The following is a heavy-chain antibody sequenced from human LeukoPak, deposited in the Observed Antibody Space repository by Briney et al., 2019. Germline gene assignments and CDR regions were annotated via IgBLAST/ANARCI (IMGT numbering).Heavy chain of an antibody. Sequence: SGTLSLTCAVSGGSISSKNWWSWVRQPPGKGLEWIGEIHHSGSTNYKPSLKSRVTMSVDTSKNQFSLKLSSVTAADTAVYYCARSARSGSYYYYYMDVWGKGTTVTISS. CDR2: IHHSGST. CDR3: ARSARSGSYYYYYMDV. D-gene: IGHD1-26*01. J-gene: IGHJ6*03. CDR1: GGSISSKNW. V-gene: IGHV4-4*02.